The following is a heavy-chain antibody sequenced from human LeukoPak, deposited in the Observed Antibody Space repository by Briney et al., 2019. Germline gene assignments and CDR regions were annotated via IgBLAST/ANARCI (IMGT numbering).Heavy chain of an antibody. Sequence: PGGSLRLSCAASGFTFSSYAMSWVRQAPGKGLEWVAVIWYDGSNKYYADSVKGRFTISRDNSKNTLYLQMNSLRAEDTAVYYCARDRGDGYNRFDYWGQGTLVTVSS. D-gene: IGHD5-24*01. CDR2: IWYDGSNK. J-gene: IGHJ4*02. CDR1: GFTFSSYA. V-gene: IGHV3-33*08. CDR3: ARDRGDGYNRFDY.